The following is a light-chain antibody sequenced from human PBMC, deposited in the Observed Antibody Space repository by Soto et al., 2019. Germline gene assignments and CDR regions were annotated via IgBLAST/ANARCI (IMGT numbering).Light chain of an antibody. CDR2: EGS. Sequence: QSALTQPASVSGSPGQSITISCTGTSSDVGAYNSVCWYQHNPGKAPKLMIYEGSKRPSGVSNRFSGSKSGNTASLTISGLQAEDEAAYYCSSYADSDTVVFGEGTQLTVL. CDR3: SSYADSDTVV. CDR1: SSDVGAYNS. J-gene: IGLJ2*01. V-gene: IGLV2-23*01.